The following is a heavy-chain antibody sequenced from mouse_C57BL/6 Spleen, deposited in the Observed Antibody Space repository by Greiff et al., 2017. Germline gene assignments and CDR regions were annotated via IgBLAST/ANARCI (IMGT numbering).Heavy chain of an antibody. CDR2: IDPSDSET. V-gene: IGHV1-52*01. CDR1: GYTFTSYW. Sequence: QVQLQQPGAELVRPGSSVKLSCKASGYTFTSYWMHWVKQRPIQGLEWIGNIDPSDSETHYNQKFKDKATLTVDKSSSTAYMQLSSLTSEDSAVYYCAREGGSSLFAYWGQGTLVTVSA. J-gene: IGHJ3*01. CDR3: AREGGSSLFAY.